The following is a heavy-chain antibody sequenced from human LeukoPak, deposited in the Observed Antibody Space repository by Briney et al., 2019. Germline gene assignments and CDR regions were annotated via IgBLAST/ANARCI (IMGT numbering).Heavy chain of an antibody. CDR3: AKSITQHSFDY. V-gene: IGHV3-23*01. CDR2: LSGSGSTT. Sequence: GGSLRLSCAASGFTFTTYAMNWVRQAPGEGLEWVSALSGSGSTTSYADSVKGRFTISRDNAKNSLYLQMNSLRAEDTAVYYCAKSITQHSFDYWGQGTLVTLSS. CDR1: GFTFTTYA. D-gene: IGHD1-14*01. J-gene: IGHJ4*02.